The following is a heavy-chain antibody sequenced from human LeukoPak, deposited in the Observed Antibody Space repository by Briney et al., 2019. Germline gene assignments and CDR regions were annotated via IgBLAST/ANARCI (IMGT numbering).Heavy chain of an antibody. Sequence: ASVKVSCKASGYTFTGYYMHWVRQAPGQGLEWMGWINPNSGGTNYAQKFQGRVTMTRDTSISTAYMELSRLRSDDTAVHYCARDAPGTVTTLLHWFDPWGQGTLVTVSS. J-gene: IGHJ5*02. CDR3: ARDAPGTVTTLLHWFDP. CDR2: INPNSGGT. V-gene: IGHV1-2*02. CDR1: GYTFTGYY. D-gene: IGHD4-17*01.